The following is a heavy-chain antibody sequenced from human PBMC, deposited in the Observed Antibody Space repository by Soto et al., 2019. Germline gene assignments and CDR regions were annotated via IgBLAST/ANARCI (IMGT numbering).Heavy chain of an antibody. V-gene: IGHV3-23*01. CDR2: ISGSGGST. J-gene: IGHJ4*02. Sequence: EVQLLESEGGLVQPGGSLRLSCAASGFTFSSYAMSWVRQAPGKGLEWVSAISGSGGSTYYADSVKGRFTISRDNSKNTLYLQMNSLRAEDTAVYYCAKDLGDAEMAPAFDYWGQGTLVTVSS. D-gene: IGHD3-16*01. CDR3: AKDLGDAEMAPAFDY. CDR1: GFTFSSYA.